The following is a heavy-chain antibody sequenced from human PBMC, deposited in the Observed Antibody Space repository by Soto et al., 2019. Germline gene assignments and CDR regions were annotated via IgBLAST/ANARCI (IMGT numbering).Heavy chain of an antibody. CDR3: ARGRGVVVAVPATDAFDI. CDR1: GFTFSSYA. D-gene: IGHD2-15*01. Sequence: GGSLRLSCAASGFTFSSYAMHWVRQAPGKGLEWVAVISYDGSNKYYADSVKGRFTISRDNSKNTLYLQMNSLRAEDTAVYYCARGRGVVVAVPATDAFDIWGQGTMVPVSS. V-gene: IGHV3-30-3*01. J-gene: IGHJ3*02. CDR2: ISYDGSNK.